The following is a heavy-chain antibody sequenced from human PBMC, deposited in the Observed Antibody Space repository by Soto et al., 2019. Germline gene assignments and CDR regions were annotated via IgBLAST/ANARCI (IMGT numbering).Heavy chain of an antibody. V-gene: IGHV4-59*01. J-gene: IGHJ5*02. CDR3: ARGNNTYYDFWSGYYTNWFDP. CDR2: IYYSGST. D-gene: IGHD3-3*01. CDR1: GGSISSYY. Sequence: SETLSLTCTVSGGSISSYYWSWIRQPPGKGLEWIGYIYYSGSTNYNPSLKSRVTISVDTSKNQFSLKLSSVTAADTAVYYCARGNNTYYDFWSGYYTNWFDPWGQGTLVTVSS.